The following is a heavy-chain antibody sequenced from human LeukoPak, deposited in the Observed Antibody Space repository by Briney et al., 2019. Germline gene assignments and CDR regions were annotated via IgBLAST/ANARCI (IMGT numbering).Heavy chain of an antibody. V-gene: IGHV3-30-3*01. D-gene: IGHD3-22*01. CDR1: GFTFSSYA. J-gene: IGHJ4*02. CDR2: INK. CDR3: AKGDYYDSSGGIDY. Sequence: PGGSLRLSCAASGFTFSSYAMHWVRQAPGKGLEWVAVINKYYADSVKGRFTISRDNAKNSLYLQMDSLRAEDMALYYCAKGDYYDSSGGIDYWGQGTLVTVSS.